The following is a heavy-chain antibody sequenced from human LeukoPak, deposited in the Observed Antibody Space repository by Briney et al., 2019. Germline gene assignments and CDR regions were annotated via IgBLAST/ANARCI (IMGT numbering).Heavy chain of an antibody. Sequence: GGSLRLSCAASGYTFSSYWRHGVRQAPGKGLGWVSRIDTDGRTTNYAASVRGRFTIYRDTVQNTLYLQMNSLTAEDTAVYYCARDVAGARSYWGQGALVSVSS. D-gene: IGHD3-10*01. J-gene: IGHJ4*02. V-gene: IGHV3-74*01. CDR3: ARDVAGARSY. CDR1: GYTFSSYW. CDR2: IDTDGRTT.